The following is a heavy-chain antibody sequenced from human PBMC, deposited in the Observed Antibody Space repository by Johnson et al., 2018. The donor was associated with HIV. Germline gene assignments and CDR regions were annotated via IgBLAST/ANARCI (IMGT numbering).Heavy chain of an antibody. V-gene: IGHV3-15*01. Sequence: VQLVESGGGLAKPVESLRLSCASSGFTFSHAWTSWVRQAPGKWLEWVGRIKRKTDGGTTDYTAPVKGRFTISRDDSKNTLYLQMNSLKTEDTAVYYCSTPRPNWGWNAFHILGQGTMVTVSS. CDR2: IKRKTDGGTT. CDR3: STPRPNWGWNAFHI. D-gene: IGHD7-27*01. J-gene: IGHJ3*02. CDR1: GFTFSHAW.